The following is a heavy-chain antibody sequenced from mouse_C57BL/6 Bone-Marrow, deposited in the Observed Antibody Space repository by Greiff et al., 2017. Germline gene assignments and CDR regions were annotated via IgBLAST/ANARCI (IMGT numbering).Heavy chain of an antibody. CDR3: ARDGYYSWFAY. CDR1: GYSITSGYD. V-gene: IGHV3-1*01. J-gene: IGHJ3*01. CDR2: ISYSDST. D-gene: IGHD2-3*01. Sequence: EVQGVESGPGMVKPSQSLSLTCTVTGYSITSGYDWHWIRHFPGNKLEWMGYISYSDSTNYNPSLKSRISITHDTSKNHFFLKLNSVTTEDTATYYCARDGYYSWFAYWGQGTLVTVSA.